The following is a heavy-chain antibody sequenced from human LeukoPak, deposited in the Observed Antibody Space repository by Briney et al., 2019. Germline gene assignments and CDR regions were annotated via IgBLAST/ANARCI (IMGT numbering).Heavy chain of an antibody. CDR2: ISGSGGST. CDR1: KFTFTNYA. J-gene: IGHJ6*03. Sequence: GGSLRLSCAASKFTFTNYAMAWVRQAPGKGLEWISGISGSGGSTNYADSVKGRFTISRDNSKTTLYLQMNILRDEDTAVYYCAKFLAVLRFLEWFPGYLDVWGKGTTVTVS. D-gene: IGHD3-3*01. V-gene: IGHV3-23*01. CDR3: AKFLAVLRFLEWFPGYLDV.